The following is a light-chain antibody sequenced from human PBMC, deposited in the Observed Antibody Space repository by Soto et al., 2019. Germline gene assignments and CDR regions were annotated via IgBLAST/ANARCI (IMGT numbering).Light chain of an antibody. CDR2: EVS. CDR1: SSDLGSNNY. Sequence: QSALTQPASVSGSPGQSITISCTGTSSDLGSNNYVSWYQQHPGRAPKLIIYEVSNRPSGVSNRFSGSKSGNTASLSISGLQTGDEADYYCSSYTGVSTYVFGNGTKLTVL. V-gene: IGLV2-14*01. CDR3: SSYTGVSTYV. J-gene: IGLJ1*01.